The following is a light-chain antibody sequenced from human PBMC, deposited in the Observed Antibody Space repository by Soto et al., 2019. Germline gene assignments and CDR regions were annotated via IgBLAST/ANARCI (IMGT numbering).Light chain of an antibody. CDR2: RDT. J-gene: IGLJ1*01. V-gene: IGLV1-40*01. CDR1: TSNIGASYD. CDR3: QSYDNSLSALV. Sequence: QSVLTQPPSVSGAPGQTVTISCTGSTSNIGASYDVHWYQQLPGSAPKLLIYRDTHRPSGIPNRFSGSRSGTSASLAITGLQAEDEADYYCQSYDNSLSALVFGTGTKVTVL.